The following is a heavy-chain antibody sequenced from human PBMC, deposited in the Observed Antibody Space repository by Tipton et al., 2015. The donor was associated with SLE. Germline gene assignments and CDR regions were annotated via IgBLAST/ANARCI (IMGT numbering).Heavy chain of an antibody. CDR3: TIRGWSSGGLAEHFQH. J-gene: IGHJ1*01. Sequence: SLRLSCTASGFTFGDYAMSWVRQAPGKGLEWVGFIRSKAYGGTTEYAASVKGRFTISRDDSKSIAYLQMNSLKTEDTAVYYCTIRGWSSGGLAEHFQHWVQGALATGSS. CDR1: GFTFGDYA. V-gene: IGHV3-49*04. CDR2: IRSKAYGGTT. D-gene: IGHD6-19*01.